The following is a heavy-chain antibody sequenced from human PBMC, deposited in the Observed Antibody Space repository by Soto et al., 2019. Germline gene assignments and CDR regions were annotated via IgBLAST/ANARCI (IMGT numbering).Heavy chain of an antibody. CDR1: GFTFSSYG. J-gene: IGHJ4*02. Sequence: PGGSLRLSCAASGFTFSSYGMHWVRQAPGKGLEWVAVICYDGSNKYYADSVKGRFTISRDNSKNTLYLQMNSLRAEDTAVYYCARDSPLTPSRVIAVAAPSNYFDSWGQGTLVTVS. V-gene: IGHV3-33*01. D-gene: IGHD6-19*01. CDR3: ARDSPLTPSRVIAVAAPSNYFDS. CDR2: ICYDGSNK.